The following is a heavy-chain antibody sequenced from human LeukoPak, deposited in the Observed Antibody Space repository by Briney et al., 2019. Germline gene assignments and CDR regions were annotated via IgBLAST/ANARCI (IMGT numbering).Heavy chain of an antibody. Sequence: SQTLSLTCTVSGGSISSGSCYWSWIRQPAGKGLEWIGRIYTSGSTNYNPSLKSRVTISVDTSKNQFSLKLSSVTAADTAVYYCASDTMTPYAFDIWGQGTMVTVSS. J-gene: IGHJ3*02. V-gene: IGHV4-61*02. CDR1: GGSISSGSCY. CDR2: IYTSGST. CDR3: ASDTMTPYAFDI. D-gene: IGHD3-22*01.